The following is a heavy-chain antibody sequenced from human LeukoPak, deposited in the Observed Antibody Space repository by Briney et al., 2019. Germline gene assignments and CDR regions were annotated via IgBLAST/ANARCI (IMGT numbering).Heavy chain of an antibody. V-gene: IGHV1-2*02. CDR1: GYTFTGYY. D-gene: IGHD3-10*01. J-gene: IGHJ3*02. CDR2: INPNSGGT. CDR3: ARPAVRGVIITRAFGI. Sequence: ASVTVSCKASGYTFTGYYMHWVRQAPGQGLEWMGWINPNSGGTNYAQKFQGRVTMTRDTSISTAYMELSRLRSDDTAVYYCARPAVRGVIITRAFGIWGQGTMVTVSS.